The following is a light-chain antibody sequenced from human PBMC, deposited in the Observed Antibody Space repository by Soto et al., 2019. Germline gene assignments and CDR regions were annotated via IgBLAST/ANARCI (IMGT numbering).Light chain of an antibody. V-gene: IGKV1-39*01. J-gene: IGKJ5*01. CDR2: AAS. Sequence: DIQMTQSPSSLSASVGDRVTITCRASESINRYLNWYQQIPGKAPKLLIYAASSLQSGAPSRFSGSGSGTDFILTISSLQPEDFATYYCQQSYSTPRDFGQGTRLEIK. CDR3: QQSYSTPRD. CDR1: ESINRY.